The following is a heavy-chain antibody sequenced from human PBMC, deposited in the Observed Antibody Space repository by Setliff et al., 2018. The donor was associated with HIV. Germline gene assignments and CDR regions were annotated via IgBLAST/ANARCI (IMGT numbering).Heavy chain of an antibody. V-gene: IGHV1-46*01. CDR3: ARGSGGYCSGGSCYFGFGLAL. Sequence: ASVKVSCKASGYTFTSYYMHWVRQAPGQGLEWMGIINPSGGSTSYAQKFQGRVTVTRDTSTSTVYMELSSLRSEDTAVYYCARGSGGYCSGGSCYFGFGLALWGQGTTVTVSS. D-gene: IGHD2-15*01. J-gene: IGHJ6*02. CDR2: INPSGGST. CDR1: GYTFTSYY.